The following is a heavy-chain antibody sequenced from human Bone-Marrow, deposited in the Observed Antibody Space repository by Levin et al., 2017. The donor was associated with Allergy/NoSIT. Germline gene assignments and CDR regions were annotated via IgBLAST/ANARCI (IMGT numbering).Heavy chain of an antibody. CDR1: GFSLSTSGLC. V-gene: IGHV2-70*11. J-gene: IGHJ6*03. CDR2: IDWDDEK. Sequence: ESGPTLVKPTQTLTLTCTFSGFSLSTSGLCVSWVRQPPGKALEWLARIDWDDEKYYRTSLMTRLTISKDTSKNEVVLTMTDMNPVDTATYFCARTSRGAMTTAVENYHMDVWGKGTTVTVSS. CDR3: ARTSRGAMTTAVENYHMDV. D-gene: IGHD3-10*01.